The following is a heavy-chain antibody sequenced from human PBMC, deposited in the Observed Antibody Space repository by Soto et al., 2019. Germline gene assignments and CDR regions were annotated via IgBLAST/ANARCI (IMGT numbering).Heavy chain of an antibody. Sequence: PAGSLILSCASSGFTFSSYEMNWVRPAPGKGLEWVSYIRISGSTIYYADSVKGRFTISRDNAKNSLYMQMNSLRAEDTAVYYCARDRHYYDSSGYPNDAFDIWGQETMVT. CDR2: IRISGSTI. V-gene: IGHV3-48*03. CDR3: ARDRHYYDSSGYPNDAFDI. CDR1: GFTFSSYE. J-gene: IGHJ3*02. D-gene: IGHD3-22*01.